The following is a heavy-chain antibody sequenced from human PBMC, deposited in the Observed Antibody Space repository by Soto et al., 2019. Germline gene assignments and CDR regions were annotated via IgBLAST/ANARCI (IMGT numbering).Heavy chain of an antibody. CDR2: IDNSGTA. V-gene: IGHV4-31*03. J-gene: IGHJ6*02. CDR3: ARWEGAYPSYGMDV. CDR1: GGSISNGGYY. Sequence: QVQLQESGPGLVKPSQTLSLTCTVSGGSISNGGYYWSWIRQHPGKGLEWIGYIDNSGTAYYNPSLKSRVTLSVETSKNQFSLNLSSVTAADTAVYYCARWEGAYPSYGMDVWGQGTTVTVSS. D-gene: IGHD1-26*01.